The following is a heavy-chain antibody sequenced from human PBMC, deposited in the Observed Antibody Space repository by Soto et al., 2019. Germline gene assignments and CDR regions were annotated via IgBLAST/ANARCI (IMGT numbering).Heavy chain of an antibody. J-gene: IGHJ6*02. CDR1: GFTFSSYA. CDR2: ISGSDGST. Sequence: PGGSLRLSCAASGFTFSSYAMNWVRQAPGKGLEWVSAISGSDGSTYYAASVKGRFTLSRDNSKNTLCLQMNSLRAEDTAVYYCASPPGGARYYYGMDVWGQGTTVTVSS. D-gene: IGHD3-10*01. V-gene: IGHV3-23*01. CDR3: ASPPGGARYYYGMDV.